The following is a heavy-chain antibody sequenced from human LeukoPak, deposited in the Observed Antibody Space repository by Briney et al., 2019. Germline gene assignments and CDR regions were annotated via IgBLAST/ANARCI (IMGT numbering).Heavy chain of an antibody. CDR2: INPSGGST. CDR1: GYTFTSYY. V-gene: IGHV1-46*01. CDR3: ARDAIAVAGVGGY. Sequence: ASVKVSCKASGYTFTSYYMHWVRQAPGQGLEWMGIINPSGGSTSYAQKFQGRVTMTRDTSISTAYMELSSLTFDDTAVYYCARDAIAVAGVGGYWGQGALVTVSS. D-gene: IGHD6-19*01. J-gene: IGHJ4*02.